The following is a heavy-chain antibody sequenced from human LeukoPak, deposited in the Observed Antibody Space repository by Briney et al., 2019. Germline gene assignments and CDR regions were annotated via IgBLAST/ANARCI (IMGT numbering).Heavy chain of an antibody. CDR3: ARENPLPVVVIINPGDAFDF. Sequence: GGSLRLSCAASGFTFSSYSMNWVRQAPGKGLEWVSSISSSSSYIHYADSVKGRFTISRDNAKNSLYLQMNSLRAEDTAVYYCARENPLPVVVIINPGDAFDFWGQGTMVTVSS. V-gene: IGHV3-21*01. CDR2: ISSSSSYI. CDR1: GFTFSSYS. D-gene: IGHD3-22*01. J-gene: IGHJ3*01.